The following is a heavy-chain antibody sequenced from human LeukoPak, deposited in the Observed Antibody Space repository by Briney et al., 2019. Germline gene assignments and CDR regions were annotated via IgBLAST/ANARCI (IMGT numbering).Heavy chain of an antibody. CDR3: ARVDCSSTSCYIAY. D-gene: IGHD2-2*02. V-gene: IGHV4-30-4*08. CDR1: GGSISSGDYY. Sequence: SETLSLTCTVSGGSISSGDYYWSWIRQPPGKGLEWIGYIYYSGSTHYNPSLKSRVTISVDTSKNQFSLKLSSVTAADTAVYYCARVDCSSTSCYIAYWGQGTPVTVSS. CDR2: IYYSGST. J-gene: IGHJ4*02.